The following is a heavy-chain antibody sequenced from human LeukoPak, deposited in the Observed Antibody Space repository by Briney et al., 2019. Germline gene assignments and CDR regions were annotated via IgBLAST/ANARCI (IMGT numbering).Heavy chain of an antibody. CDR2: ITWNGDKT. V-gene: IGHV3-20*04. CDR3: ARDPFCSSSTGCYFEDWFDP. D-gene: IGHD2-2*01. J-gene: IGHJ5*02. Sequence: SGGSLRLSCTAYGFKFDDYDMSWVRQVPGKGLEWVSGITWNGDKTGYADSVRGRFAISRDNTKKSLYLQMSSLRAEDTALYYCARDPFCSSSTGCYFEDWFDPWGPGTLVTVSS. CDR1: GFKFDDYD.